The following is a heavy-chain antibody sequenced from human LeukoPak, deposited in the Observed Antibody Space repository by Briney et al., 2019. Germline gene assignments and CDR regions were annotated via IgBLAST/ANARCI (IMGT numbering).Heavy chain of an antibody. J-gene: IGHJ4*02. V-gene: IGHV4-59*01. CDR1: GGSISSYY. Sequence: SETLSLTFSVSGGSISSYYWSWIRQPPGKGLEWIGYIYYSGNTNYNPSLKSRVTISVDTSKNQFSLRLSSVTAADTAVYYCARDRYCSGGLCAHGFDYWGQGTLVTVSS. CDR3: ARDRYCSGGLCAHGFDY. D-gene: IGHD2-15*01. CDR2: IYYSGNT.